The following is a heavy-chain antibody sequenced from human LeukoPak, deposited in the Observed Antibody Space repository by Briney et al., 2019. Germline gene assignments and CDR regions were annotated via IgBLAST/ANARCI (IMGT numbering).Heavy chain of an antibody. J-gene: IGHJ4*02. CDR1: GYTFTSYF. CDR2: ISAYNGNT. Sequence: GASVKVSCKASGYTFTSYFISWVRQAPGQGLEWMGWISAYNGNTNYAQKLQGRVTMTTDTSTSTAYMELRSLRSDDTAVYYCARDGYYDSSGKSLFDYWGQGTLVTVSS. CDR3: ARDGYYDSSGKSLFDY. V-gene: IGHV1-18*01. D-gene: IGHD3-22*01.